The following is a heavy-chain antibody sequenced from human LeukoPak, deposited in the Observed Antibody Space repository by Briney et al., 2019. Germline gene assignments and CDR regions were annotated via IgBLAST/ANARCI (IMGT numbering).Heavy chain of an antibody. CDR3: AKERSLGVAAASNY. V-gene: IGHV3-23*01. CDR2: ISGSGDST. Sequence: PGXSLRLSCAASGFTFSSYAMSWVRQAPGKGVEWVSSISGSGDSTYYADSVKGRFTISRDNSKNTLYLQMNSLRAEDTAVYYCAKERSLGVAAASNYWGQGTLVTVSS. D-gene: IGHD6-13*01. J-gene: IGHJ4*02. CDR1: GFTFSSYA.